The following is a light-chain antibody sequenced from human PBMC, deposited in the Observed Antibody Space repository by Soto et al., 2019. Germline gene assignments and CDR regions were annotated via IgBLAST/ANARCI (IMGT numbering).Light chain of an antibody. J-gene: IGKJ1*01. CDR2: GAS. CDR3: QQYGSSSWT. CDR1: QSVSSSY. V-gene: IGKV3-20*01. Sequence: EIVLTQSPGTLTLSPGERATLSCRASQSVSSSYLAWYQQKPGQAPRLLIYGASNRATGIPDRFSGSGSGKDFTLTISRLEPEDFAVYYCQQYGSSSWTFGQGTKVDIK.